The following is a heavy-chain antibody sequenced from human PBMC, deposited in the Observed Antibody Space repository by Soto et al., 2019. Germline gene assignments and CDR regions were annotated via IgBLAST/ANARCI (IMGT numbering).Heavy chain of an antibody. V-gene: IGHV4-34*01. D-gene: IGHD3-16*01. Sequence: SETLSLTCAVYNGSFSGYYWSWIRQPPGKGLEWIGEINYSGRANYNPSLQSRLTMSVDMSKSQFSLRLNSVTAADTAVYYCARRYYDFSGPYKWFDLWAQGSLVTVSS. CDR2: INYSGRA. CDR1: NGSFSGYY. CDR3: ARRYYDFSGPYKWFDL. J-gene: IGHJ5*01.